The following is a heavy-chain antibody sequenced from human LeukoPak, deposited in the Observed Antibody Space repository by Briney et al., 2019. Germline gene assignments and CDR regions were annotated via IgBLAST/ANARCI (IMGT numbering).Heavy chain of an antibody. D-gene: IGHD3-10*01. Sequence: GGSLRLSCAASRFTVSSNYMRWVRQAPGKGLEWVSGIYSGGTTNYADSVKGRFTISRDNSKNILYLQMNSLRAEDTAVYYCARAPVSSGSYPFDYWGQGTLLTVSS. V-gene: IGHV3-53*01. CDR3: ARAPVSSGSYPFDY. J-gene: IGHJ4*02. CDR1: RFTVSSNY. CDR2: IYSGGTT.